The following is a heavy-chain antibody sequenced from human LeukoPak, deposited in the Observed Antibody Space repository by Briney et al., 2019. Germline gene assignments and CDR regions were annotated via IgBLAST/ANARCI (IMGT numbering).Heavy chain of an antibody. V-gene: IGHV2-5*02. CDR2: IYWDGDA. Sequence: SGPTLVKPTQTLTLTCTFSGFSLSSGAEGVGWVRQPPGKALEWLSLIYWDGDARYNPSLNNRLSITKDTSRNQVVLTLANLDPLDTATYYCAHRLLSSAGAYDFWGPGTTVTVSS. D-gene: IGHD2-15*01. CDR3: AHRLLSSAGAYDF. J-gene: IGHJ3*01. CDR1: GFSLSSGAEG.